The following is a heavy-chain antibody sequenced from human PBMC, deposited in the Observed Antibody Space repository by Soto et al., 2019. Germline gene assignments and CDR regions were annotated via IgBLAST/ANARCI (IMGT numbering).Heavy chain of an antibody. CDR3: ARDKVAAVDYYYGMDV. CDR1: GGSISSYY. CDR2: IYYSGST. D-gene: IGHD6-13*01. Sequence: NPSETLSLTCTVSGGSISSYYWSWIRQPPGKGLEWIGYIYYSGSTNYNPSLKSRVTISVDTSKNQFSLKLSSVTAADTAVYYCARDKVAAVDYYYGMDVWGQGPTVTVSS. V-gene: IGHV4-59*01. J-gene: IGHJ6*02.